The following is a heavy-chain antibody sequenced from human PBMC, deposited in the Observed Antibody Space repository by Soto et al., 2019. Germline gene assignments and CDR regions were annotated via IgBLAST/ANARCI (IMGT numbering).Heavy chain of an antibody. D-gene: IGHD5-12*01. Sequence: PGGSLRLSCAASGFTFSSYAMSWVRPAPGKGLEWVSAISGSGGSTYYADSVKGRFTISRDNSKNTLYLQMNSLRAEDTAVYYCAKPLREQWLRDAFDIWGQGTMVTVSS. CDR2: ISGSGGST. CDR1: GFTFSSYA. CDR3: AKPLREQWLRDAFDI. J-gene: IGHJ3*02. V-gene: IGHV3-23*01.